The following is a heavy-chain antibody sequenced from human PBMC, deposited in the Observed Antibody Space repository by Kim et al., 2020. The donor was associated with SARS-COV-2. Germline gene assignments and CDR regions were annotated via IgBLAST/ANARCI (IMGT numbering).Heavy chain of an antibody. CDR3: ARDRTDH. V-gene: IGHV1-46*01. J-gene: IGHJ4*02. CDR2: SGGSA. Sequence: SGGSASYAQKFQGRVTMTRNTSTSTVYMELSSLRSEDTAVYYCARDRTDHWGQGTLVTVSS.